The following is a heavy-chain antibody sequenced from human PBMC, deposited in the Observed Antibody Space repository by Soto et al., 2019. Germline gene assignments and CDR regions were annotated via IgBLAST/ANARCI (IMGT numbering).Heavy chain of an antibody. D-gene: IGHD1-26*01. CDR2: IYYSETT. CDR3: ARIYGVGTNYYYMDV. CDR1: GGSISSYY. V-gene: IGHV4-59*08. Sequence: QVQLQESGPGLVKPSETLSLTCSVSGGSISSYYWSWIRQPPGKGLEWIGYIYYSETTNYNPSLKSRVPISIDTSKNQFSLKLSSVTAADTAVYYCARIYGVGTNYYYMDVWGKGTTVTVSS. J-gene: IGHJ6*03.